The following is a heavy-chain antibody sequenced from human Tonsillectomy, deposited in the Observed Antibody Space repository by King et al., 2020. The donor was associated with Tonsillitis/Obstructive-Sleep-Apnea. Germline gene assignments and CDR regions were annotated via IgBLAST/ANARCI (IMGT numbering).Heavy chain of an antibody. CDR3: AKDPTSYSGGWEPLDR. J-gene: IGHJ5*02. CDR1: GFTFRMYA. Sequence: VQLVESGGGVVQPGTSLRLSCEASGFTFRMYAMHWVRQAPGKGLEWVAVISYDGSNEYYGDSVKGRFTISRDNSKNTLYLQMNSLRAEDTAVYYCAKDPTSYSGGWEPLDRWGQGTLVTVSS. CDR2: ISYDGSNE. D-gene: IGHD6-19*01. V-gene: IGHV3-30*18.